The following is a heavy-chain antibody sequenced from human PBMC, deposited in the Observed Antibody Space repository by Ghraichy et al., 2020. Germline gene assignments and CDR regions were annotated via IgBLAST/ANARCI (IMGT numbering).Heavy chain of an antibody. CDR2: IYYSGST. J-gene: IGHJ6*02. CDR3: ARDNQYYDFWSGYYTNYYGMDV. CDR1: GGSISSGDYY. V-gene: IGHV4-30-4*01. Sequence: SETLSLTCTVSGGSISSGDYYWSWIRQPPGKGLEWIGYIYYSGSTYYNPSLKSRVTISVDTSKNQFSLKLSSVTAADTAVYYCARDNQYYDFWSGYYTNYYGMDVWGQGTTVTVSS. D-gene: IGHD3-3*01.